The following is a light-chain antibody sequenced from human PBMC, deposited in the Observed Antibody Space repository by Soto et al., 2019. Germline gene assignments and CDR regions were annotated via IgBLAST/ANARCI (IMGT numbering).Light chain of an antibody. Sequence: ETVMTQSPGTLSVSPGERVTLSCRASQRVRGTVAWYQQKPGQPPSLLIYAASTRATGVPARFSGSGSGTEVTLDLTSLKSEDFSVYFCPQYDNWPPVSVGGGTKVEIK. CDR2: AAS. V-gene: IGKV3-15*01. CDR1: QRVRGT. J-gene: IGKJ4*01. CDR3: PQYDNWPPVS.